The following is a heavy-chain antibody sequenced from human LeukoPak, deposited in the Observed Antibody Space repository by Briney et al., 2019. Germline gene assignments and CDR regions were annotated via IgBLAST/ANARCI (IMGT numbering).Heavy chain of an antibody. D-gene: IGHD1-1*01. J-gene: IGHJ4*02. CDR2: TYYRSKWYN. Sequence: SQTLSLTCAISGDSVSSNSAAWNWIRQSPSRGLEWLGRTYYRSKWYNDYAVSVKSRITINPDTSKNQFSLQLSSVTAADTAVYYCARGGGYGVKIDFWGQGTLVAVSS. V-gene: IGHV6-1*01. CDR1: GDSVSSNSAA. CDR3: ARGGGYGVKIDF.